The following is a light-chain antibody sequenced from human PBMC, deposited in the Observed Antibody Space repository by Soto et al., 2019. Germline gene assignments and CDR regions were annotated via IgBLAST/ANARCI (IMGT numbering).Light chain of an antibody. J-gene: IGLJ3*02. CDR3: AAGDDSLPGPMM. CDR2: SDN. CDR1: ISNIGSNT. Sequence: QAVVTQPPSASGTPGQRVTISCSGSISNIGSNTVNWYQQLPRTAPKLLIYSDNQRPSGVPDRFSGSKFGTSASLAISGLQSEDEADYYCAAGDDSLPGPMMFGGGTKLTVL. V-gene: IGLV1-44*01.